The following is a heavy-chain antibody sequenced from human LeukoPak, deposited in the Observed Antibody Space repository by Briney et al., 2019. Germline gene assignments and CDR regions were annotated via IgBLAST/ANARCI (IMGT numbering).Heavy chain of an antibody. CDR1: GYTFTGYY. Sequence: GASVKVSCKASGYTFTGYYMHWVRQAPGQGLEWMGWINPNSGGTNYAQKFQGRVTITRDTSISTAYMELSRLRSDDTAVYYCARDPPVIVGNYYFDYWGQGTLVTVS. D-gene: IGHD2-21*01. CDR2: INPNSGGT. J-gene: IGHJ4*02. CDR3: ARDPPVIVGNYYFDY. V-gene: IGHV1-2*02.